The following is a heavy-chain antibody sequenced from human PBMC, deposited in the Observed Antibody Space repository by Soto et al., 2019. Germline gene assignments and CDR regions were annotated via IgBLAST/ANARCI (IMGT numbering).Heavy chain of an antibody. V-gene: IGHV3-23*01. D-gene: IGHD3-10*01. CDR2: ISGSGDNR. Sequence: SCDTSGFSFSASSLSWVRQAPGEGLAWISAISGSGDNRYYADSARGRFTISRDNSKNTVSLQMDSLRVDDTAVYYCAKFSKDYDGSGSLRSGLSFWGQGTLVTVSS. CDR1: GFSFSASS. J-gene: IGHJ4*02. CDR3: AKFSKDYDGSGSLRSGLSF.